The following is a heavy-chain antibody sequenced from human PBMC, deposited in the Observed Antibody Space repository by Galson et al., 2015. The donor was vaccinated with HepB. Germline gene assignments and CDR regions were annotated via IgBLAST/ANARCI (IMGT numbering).Heavy chain of an antibody. CDR1: GYTFTGYY. D-gene: IGHD2-2*01. J-gene: IGHJ5*02. CDR2: INPNSGGT. Sequence: SVKVSCKASGYTFTGYYMHWVRQAPGQGLEWMGWINPNSGGTNYAQKFRGRVTMTRDTSISTAYMELSRLRSDDTAVYYCARSKRLVVVPADPWGQGTLVTVSS. V-gene: IGHV1-2*02. CDR3: ARSKRLVVVPADP.